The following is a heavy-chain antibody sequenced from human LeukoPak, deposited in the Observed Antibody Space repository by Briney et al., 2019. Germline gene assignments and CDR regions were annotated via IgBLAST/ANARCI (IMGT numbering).Heavy chain of an antibody. CDR3: ARRTHVVVVAATPKNSYYYYYMDV. J-gene: IGHJ6*03. CDR2: INPNSGGT. V-gene: IGHV1-2*02. D-gene: IGHD2-15*01. Sequence: ASVKVSCKASGYTFTGYYMHWVRQAPGQGLEWMGWINPNSGGTNYAQKLQGRVTMTTDTSTSTAYMELRSLRSDDTAVYYCARRTHVVVVAATPKNSYYYYYMDVWGKGTTVTVSS. CDR1: GYTFTGYY.